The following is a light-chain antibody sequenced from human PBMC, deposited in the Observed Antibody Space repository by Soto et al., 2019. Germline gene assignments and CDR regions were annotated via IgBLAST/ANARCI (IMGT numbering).Light chain of an antibody. CDR3: CSYAGSSTYV. CDR1: SSDVGSYNL. J-gene: IGLJ1*01. CDR2: EGT. Sequence: QSVLTQPASVSGSPGQSITVSCTGTSSDVGSYNLVSWYQQHPGKAPKLMIYEGTKRPSGVSNRFSGSKSGNTASLTISALQAEDEADYYCCSYAGSSTYVFGTGTKV. V-gene: IGLV2-23*01.